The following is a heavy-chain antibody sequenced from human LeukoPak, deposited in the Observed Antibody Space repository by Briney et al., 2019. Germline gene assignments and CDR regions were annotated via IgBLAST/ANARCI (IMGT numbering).Heavy chain of an antibody. D-gene: IGHD5-12*01. CDR2: ISSSGSTI. J-gene: IGHJ4*02. CDR3: ARDRSGYTYNIDY. CDR1: GFTFSDYY. V-gene: IGHV3-11*01. Sequence: GGSLRLSCAASGFTFSDYYMSWIRQAPGKGLEWVSYISSSGSTICYADSVKGRFTISRDNAKNSLYLQMNSLRAEDTAVYYCARDRSGYTYNIDYWGQGTLVTVSS.